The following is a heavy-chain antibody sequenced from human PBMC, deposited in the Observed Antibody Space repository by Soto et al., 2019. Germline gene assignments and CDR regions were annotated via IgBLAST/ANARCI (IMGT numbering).Heavy chain of an antibody. Sequence: EVQLVESAGGLVKPGGSLRLSCVASGFSFNEAWMNWVRQAPGEGLEGVGRIKTSAGGGATDYAAPVQCRFTISRDDSKNALYLHMNSLRAEDTAIYYCTTGSVEGSWGQGTTVNVSS. J-gene: IGHJ6*02. CDR1: GFSFNEAW. V-gene: IGHV3-15*07. CDR3: TTGSVEGS. D-gene: IGHD2-15*01. CDR2: IKTSAGGGAT.